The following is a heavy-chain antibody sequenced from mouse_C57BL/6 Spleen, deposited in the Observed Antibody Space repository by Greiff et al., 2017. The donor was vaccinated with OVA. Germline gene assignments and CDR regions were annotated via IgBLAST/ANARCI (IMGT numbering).Heavy chain of an antibody. CDR1: GYTSTTSA. CDR3: ARKPGVDDGSGFAY. Sequence: QVQLHQSGPVLGKPGAPVKLSCTAPGYTSTTSAINWVKQRPGHELVWIGGIYPRLGSTQSNDKFKGKTTFSVDTSSRTAYMELNRLTSEDSAVYCGARKPGVDDGSGFAYWGQGTLVTVSA. V-gene: IGHV1-85*01. J-gene: IGHJ3*01. CDR2: IYPRLGST. D-gene: IGHD1-1*01.